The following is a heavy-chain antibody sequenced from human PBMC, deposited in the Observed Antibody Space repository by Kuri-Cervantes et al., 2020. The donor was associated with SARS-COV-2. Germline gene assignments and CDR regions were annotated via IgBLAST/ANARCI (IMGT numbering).Heavy chain of an antibody. D-gene: IGHD1-14*01. CDR1: GGTFSRNV. V-gene: IGHV1-69*13. CDR2: IVPVIGTA. Sequence: SSVKVSCKTSGGTFSRNVISWVRQAPGQGLEWMGGIVPVIGTANYAQKFEDRVTITADESTSTAYMELSSLTSEDTAVFYCVRDAEPLGANVPYHHYGMDVWGQGTTVTVSS. CDR3: VRDAEPLGANVPYHHYGMDV. J-gene: IGHJ6*02.